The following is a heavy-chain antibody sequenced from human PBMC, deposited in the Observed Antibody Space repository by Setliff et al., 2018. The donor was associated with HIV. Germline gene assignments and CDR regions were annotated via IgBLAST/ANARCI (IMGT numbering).Heavy chain of an antibody. CDR2: VYASAFS. Sequence: PSETLSLTCTVSGDSIGDYYWNWIRQPAGKGLEWIGRVYASAFSNYNPSLKSRVTMSVDTSQNQFSLILRSVNAADTAVYYCARDWVTRSNYYGSGSPWYFDFWGRGILVTVSS. J-gene: IGHJ2*01. CDR1: GDSIGDYY. D-gene: IGHD3-10*01. CDR3: ARDWVTRSNYYGSGSPWYFDF. V-gene: IGHV4-4*07.